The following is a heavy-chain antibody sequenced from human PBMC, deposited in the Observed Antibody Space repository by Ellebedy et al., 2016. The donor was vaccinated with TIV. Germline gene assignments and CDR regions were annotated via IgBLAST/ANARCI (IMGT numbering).Heavy chain of an antibody. D-gene: IGHD3-10*01. CDR3: ARLIREAGTGWLDP. CDR2: INPSDSHT. J-gene: IGHJ5*02. V-gene: IGHV5-10-1*01. CDR1: GYRFTTYW. Sequence: GESLKISCQGSGYRFTTYWISWVRQLPGKGLDWIGTINPSDSHTNYSPSFQGHVTLSVDKSITTAYLQWSSLKAADTAIYYCARLIREAGTGWLDPWGQGTLVAVSS.